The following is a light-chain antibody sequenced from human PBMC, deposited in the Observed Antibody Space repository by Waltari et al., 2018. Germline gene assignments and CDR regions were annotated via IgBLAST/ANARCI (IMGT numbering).Light chain of an antibody. CDR1: QSISIY. CDR3: QQYYDGRT. CDR2: HAS. J-gene: IGKJ2*01. V-gene: IGKV3-15*01. Sequence: EIVMTQSPATLSVSPWERATLSCRASQSISIYLAWFQQKPGQAPRLLIYHASTRATGIPARLSGSGSGTEFTLTISSLQSEDFAVYYCQQYYDGRTFGQGTKLEIK.